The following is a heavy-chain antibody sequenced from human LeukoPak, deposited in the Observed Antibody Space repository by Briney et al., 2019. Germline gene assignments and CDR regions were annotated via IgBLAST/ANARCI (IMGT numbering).Heavy chain of an antibody. CDR1: GGSFSGYY. D-gene: IGHD3-22*01. V-gene: IGHV4-34*01. CDR3: AREGEGSRVDSSGYYFGY. CDR2: INHSGST. Sequence: PSETLSLTCAVYGGSFSGYYWSWIRQPPGKGLEWIGEINHSGSTNYNPSLKSRVTISVDTSKNQFSLKLSSVTAADTAVYYCAREGEGSRVDSSGYYFGYWGQGTLVTVSS. J-gene: IGHJ4*02.